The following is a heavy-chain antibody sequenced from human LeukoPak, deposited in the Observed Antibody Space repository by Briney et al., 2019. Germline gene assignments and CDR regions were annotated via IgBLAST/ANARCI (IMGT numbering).Heavy chain of an antibody. D-gene: IGHD3-22*01. Sequence: PSQTLSLTCTVSGGSISSYYWTWIRQPPGKGLEWLGYITYSGRTDYNPSLKSRVTISVDTSRNHFSLRLSSVTAADTAVYYCAKWGYYFDSRGHVAPTEDSWVQGTLVSVSS. V-gene: IGHV4-59*01. J-gene: IGHJ4*02. CDR2: ITYSGRT. CDR1: GGSISSYY. CDR3: AKWGYYFDSRGHVAPTEDS.